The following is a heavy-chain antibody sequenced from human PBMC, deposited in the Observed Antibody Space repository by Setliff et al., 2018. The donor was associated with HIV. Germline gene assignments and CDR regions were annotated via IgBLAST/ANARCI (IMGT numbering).Heavy chain of an antibody. CDR2: IYNGGAS. V-gene: IGHV4-39*07. CDR1: GDSINSGSYY. CDR3: ARDVMEWFGNYFDN. J-gene: IGHJ4*02. D-gene: IGHD3-3*01. Sequence: SETLSLTCIVSGDSINSGSYYWGWIRQPPGKGLEWIGTIYNGGASHYNPSLKSRVIIFLDTSKNQFSLELTSVTAADTAVYYCARDVMEWFGNYFDNWGQGALVTVSS.